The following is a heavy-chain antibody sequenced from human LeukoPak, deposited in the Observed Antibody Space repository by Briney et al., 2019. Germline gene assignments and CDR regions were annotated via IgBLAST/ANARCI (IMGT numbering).Heavy chain of an antibody. V-gene: IGHV3-7*01. CDR3: ASFGRSYRGAVCYDAFDI. Sequence: GGSLRLSCAASGFTFSSYWMSWVRQAPGKGLEWMANIKQDGSEKYYVDSVKGRFTISRDNAKNSLYLQMDSLRAEDTAVYYCASFGRSYRGAVCYDAFDIWGQGTMVTVSS. D-gene: IGHD2-21*02. CDR1: GFTFSSYW. J-gene: IGHJ3*02. CDR2: IKQDGSEK.